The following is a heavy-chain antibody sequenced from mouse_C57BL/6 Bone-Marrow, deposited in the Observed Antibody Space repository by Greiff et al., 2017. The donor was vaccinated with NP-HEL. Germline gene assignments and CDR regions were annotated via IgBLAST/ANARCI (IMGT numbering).Heavy chain of an antibody. CDR1: GFSFNTYA. D-gene: IGHD2-1*01. V-gene: IGHV10-1*01. CDR3: VRGKTDY. J-gene: IGHJ4*01. Sequence: EAGGGLVQPKGSLKLSCAASGFSFNTYAMNWVRQAPGKGLEWVARIRSKSNNYATYYADSVKDRFTISRDDSESMLYLQMNNLKTEDTAMYYCVRGKTDYWGQGTSVTVSS. CDR2: IRSKSNNYAT.